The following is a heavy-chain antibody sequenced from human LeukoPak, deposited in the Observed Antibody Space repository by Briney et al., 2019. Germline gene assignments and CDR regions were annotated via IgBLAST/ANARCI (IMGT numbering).Heavy chain of an antibody. Sequence: PSGTLSLTCAVSGGSISNSNWWSWVRQPPGKGLEWIGEIYHSGSTNYNPSLKSRVTISVDTSKNQFSLKLSSVTAADTAVYYCARVLSMVRGPYYYYYMDVWGKGTTVTISS. CDR1: GGSISNSNW. D-gene: IGHD3-10*01. J-gene: IGHJ6*03. CDR2: IYHSGST. CDR3: ARVLSMVRGPYYYYYMDV. V-gene: IGHV4-4*02.